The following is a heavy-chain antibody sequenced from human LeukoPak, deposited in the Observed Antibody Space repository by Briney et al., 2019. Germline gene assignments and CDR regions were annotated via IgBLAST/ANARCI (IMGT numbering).Heavy chain of an antibody. CDR2: IIPIFGTA. CDR1: GGTFSSYA. J-gene: IGHJ5*02. CDR3: ARDKTTDYYGSGSLDH. V-gene: IGHV1-69*13. Sequence: SVKVSCKASGGTFSSYAISWVRQAPGQGLEWMGGIIPIFGTANYAQKFQGRVTITADESTSTAYMELSSLRSEDTAVYYCARDKTTDYYGSGSLDHWGQGTLVTVSS. D-gene: IGHD3-10*01.